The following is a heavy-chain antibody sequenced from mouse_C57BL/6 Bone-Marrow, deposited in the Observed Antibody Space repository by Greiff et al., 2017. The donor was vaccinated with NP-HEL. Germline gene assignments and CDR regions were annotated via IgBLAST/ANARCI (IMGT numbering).Heavy chain of an antibody. CDR2: ISDGGSYT. Sequence: EVMLVESGGGLVKPGGSLKLSCAASGFTFSSYAMSWVSQTPEKRLEWVATISDGGSYTYYPDNVKGRFTISRANAKNNLYLQMSHLKSEDTAMYYGARDDGYGYAMDYWGQGTSVTVSS. CDR3: ARDDGYGYAMDY. J-gene: IGHJ4*01. V-gene: IGHV5-4*01. D-gene: IGHD2-2*01. CDR1: GFTFSSYA.